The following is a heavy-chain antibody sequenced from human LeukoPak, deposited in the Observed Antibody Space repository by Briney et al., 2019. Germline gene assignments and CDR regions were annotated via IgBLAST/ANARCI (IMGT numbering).Heavy chain of an antibody. J-gene: IGHJ6*03. D-gene: IGHD3-9*01. CDR3: ARDYLTPLHYYYYYMDV. Sequence: SETLSLTCTVSGGSISSYYWSWIRQPPGKGLEWIGYIYYSGSTNYNPSLKSRVTMSVDTSKNQFSLKLSSVTAADTAVYYCARDYLTPLHYYYYYMDVWGKGTTVTVSS. CDR1: GGSISSYY. CDR2: IYYSGST. V-gene: IGHV4-59*12.